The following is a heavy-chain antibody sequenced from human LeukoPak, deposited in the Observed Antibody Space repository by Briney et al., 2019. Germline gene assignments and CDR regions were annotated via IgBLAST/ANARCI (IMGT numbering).Heavy chain of an antibody. Sequence: GGSLKLSCAASGFTFSGSAMHWVRQASGKGLEWAGRIRSKANSYATAYAASVKGRFTISRDDSKNTAYLQMNSLKTEDTAVYYCITAGDTAMVLNYWGQGTLVTVSS. CDR3: ITAGDTAMVLNY. J-gene: IGHJ4*02. CDR2: IRSKANSYAT. D-gene: IGHD5-18*01. V-gene: IGHV3-73*01. CDR1: GFTFSGSA.